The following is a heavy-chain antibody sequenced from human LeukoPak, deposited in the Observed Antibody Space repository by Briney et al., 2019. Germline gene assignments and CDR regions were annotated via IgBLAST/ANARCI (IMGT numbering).Heavy chain of an antibody. V-gene: IGHV3-21*01. CDR2: ISSSSTYI. CDR3: ARDSVLTIYD. CDR1: GFTFSSYS. J-gene: IGHJ4*02. Sequence: GGSLRLSCAASGFTFSSYSMNWVRQAPGKGLEWVSSISSSSTYIYYADSMKGRFTISRDNSKNTLYLQMNSLRAEDTALYYCARDSVLTIYDWGQGTLVTVSS. D-gene: IGHD3-9*01.